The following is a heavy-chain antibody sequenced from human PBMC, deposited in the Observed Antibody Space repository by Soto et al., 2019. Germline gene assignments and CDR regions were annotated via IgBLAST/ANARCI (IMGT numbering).Heavy chain of an antibody. D-gene: IGHD3-9*01. CDR3: ACLSPYYDILTGYSHSFDY. CDR1: GGSISSYY. V-gene: IGHV4-59*08. CDR2: IYYSGST. J-gene: IGHJ4*02. Sequence: SETLSLTCTVSGGSISSYYWSWIRQPPGKGLEWIGYIYYSGSTNYNPSLKSRVTISVDTSKNQFSLKLSSVTAADTAVYYCACLSPYYDILTGYSHSFDYWGQGTLVTVSS.